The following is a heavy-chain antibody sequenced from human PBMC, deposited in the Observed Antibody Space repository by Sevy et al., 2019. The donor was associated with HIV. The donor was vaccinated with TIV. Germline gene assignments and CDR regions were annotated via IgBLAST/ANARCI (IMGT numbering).Heavy chain of an antibody. V-gene: IGHV1-18*01. J-gene: IGHJ4*02. CDR1: GYTFTSYG. CDR2: ISAYNGNT. D-gene: IGHD3-10*01. Sequence: ASVKVSCKASGYTFTSYGISWVRQAPGQGLEWMGWISAYNGNTNYAQKLQGRVTMTTDTSTSTAYMELRSLRSDDTAVYYCARDSNRILWFGESPEKFDYWGQGTLVTVSS. CDR3: ARDSNRILWFGESPEKFDY.